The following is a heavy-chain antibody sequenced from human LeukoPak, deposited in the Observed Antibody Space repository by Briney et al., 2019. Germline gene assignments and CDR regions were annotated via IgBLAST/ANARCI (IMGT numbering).Heavy chain of an antibody. CDR3: ARGAMVRGVNYYYYYMDV. CDR1: GGSFSSYY. V-gene: IGHV4-59*10. J-gene: IGHJ6*03. D-gene: IGHD3-10*01. CDR2: IYTSGST. Sequence: SETLSLTCAVYGGSFSSYYWSWIRQPAGKGLEWIGRIYTSGSTNYNPSLKSRVTMSVDTSKNQFSLKLSSVTAADTAVYYCARGAMVRGVNYYYYYMDVWGKGTTVTISS.